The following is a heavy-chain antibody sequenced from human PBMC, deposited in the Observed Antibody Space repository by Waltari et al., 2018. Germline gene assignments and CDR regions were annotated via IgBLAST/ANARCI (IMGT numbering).Heavy chain of an antibody. J-gene: IGHJ3*02. CDR1: GYTFTGYY. CDR3: ATDLIVVTPGDAFDI. V-gene: IGHV1-2*02. Sequence: QVQLVQSGAEVKKPGASVKVSCKASGYTFTGYYMHWVRQDPGQGLEWMGWINPNSGGTNYAQKFQGRVTMTEDTSTDTAYMELSSLRSEDTAVYYCATDLIVVTPGDAFDIWGQGTMVTVSS. D-gene: IGHD3-22*01. CDR2: INPNSGGT.